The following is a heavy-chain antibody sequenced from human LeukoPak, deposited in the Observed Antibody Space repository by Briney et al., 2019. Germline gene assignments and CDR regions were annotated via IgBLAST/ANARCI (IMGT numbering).Heavy chain of an antibody. Sequence: SETLALTCAVYGGSFSGYYWNWIRQPPGKGLEWIGEINHSGSTNYNPSIKSRVPISVDTSKNQFSLKLSSVTAADTALYYCARVGCSSTTCRRGYYYGMDVWGKGTTVTVSS. CDR3: ARVGCSSTTCRRGYYYGMDV. J-gene: IGHJ6*04. CDR2: INHSGST. D-gene: IGHD2-2*01. CDR1: GGSFSGYY. V-gene: IGHV4-34*01.